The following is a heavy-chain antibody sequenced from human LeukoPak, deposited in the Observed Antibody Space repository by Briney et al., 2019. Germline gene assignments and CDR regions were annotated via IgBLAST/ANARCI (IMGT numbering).Heavy chain of an antibody. J-gene: IGHJ5*02. CDR2: IIPIFGTA. Sequence: SVKVSCTASGGTFSSYAISWVRQAPGQGLEWMGRIIPIFGTANYAQKFQGRVTIIADESTSTAYMELGSLRHEDMSVYDIARDICRRLSRWGLALWGQGTGVSVSS. D-gene: IGHD6-13*01. CDR1: GGTFSSYA. CDR3: ARDICRRLSRWGLAL. V-gene: IGHV1-69*13.